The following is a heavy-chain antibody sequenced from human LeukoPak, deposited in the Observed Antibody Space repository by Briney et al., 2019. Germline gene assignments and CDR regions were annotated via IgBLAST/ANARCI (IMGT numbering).Heavy chain of an antibody. J-gene: IGHJ4*02. Sequence: SVKVSCKASGGTFSSYAISWVRQAPGQGLEWMGRIIPIFGTANYAQKFQGGVTITTDESTSTAYMELSSLRSEDTAVYYCARGDGDRNDLFDYWGQGTLVTVSS. V-gene: IGHV1-69*05. CDR3: ARGDGDRNDLFDY. D-gene: IGHD7-27*01. CDR2: IIPIFGTA. CDR1: GGTFSSYA.